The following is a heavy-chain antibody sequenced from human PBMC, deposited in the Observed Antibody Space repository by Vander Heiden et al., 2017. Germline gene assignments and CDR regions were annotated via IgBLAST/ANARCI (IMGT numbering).Heavy chain of an antibody. J-gene: IGHJ3*02. CDR3: AREIGYYGSGVAFDI. CDR1: GFTFSSYS. Sequence: EVQLVESGGGLVKPGGSLRLSCAASGFTFSSYSMNWVRQAPGKGLEWVSSISSSSSYIYYADSVKGRFTISRDNAKNSLYLQMNSLRAEDTAVYYCAREIGYYGSGVAFDIWGQGTMVTVSS. CDR2: ISSSSSYI. D-gene: IGHD3-10*01. V-gene: IGHV3-21*01.